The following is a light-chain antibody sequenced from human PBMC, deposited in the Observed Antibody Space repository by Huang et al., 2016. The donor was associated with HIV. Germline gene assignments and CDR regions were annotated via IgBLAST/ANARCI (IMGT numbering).Light chain of an antibody. Sequence: DIQMTQSPSSLSASVVDRVTITCRASQSSGTYLNWYQQKPGKAPELLIYAATYLKSCVPSRFSGIIAGTDFTLTINSLQPEDFATYYCQQNYITPTTFGPGTKVDIK. V-gene: IGKV1-39*01. CDR1: QSSGTY. J-gene: IGKJ3*01. CDR3: QQNYITPTT. CDR2: AAT.